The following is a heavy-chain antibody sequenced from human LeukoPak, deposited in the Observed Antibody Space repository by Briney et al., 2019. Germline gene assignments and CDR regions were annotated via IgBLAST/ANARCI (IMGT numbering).Heavy chain of an antibody. CDR1: GYTFTSNY. Sequence: ASVTVSCKAFGYTFTSNYMHWVRQAPGQGPEWMGVISPSGGSTTYAQKFQGRVTITADESTSTAYMELSSLRSEDTAVYYCARAGAYDSSGYYPGGGSDYWGQGTLVTVSS. CDR3: ARAGAYDSSGYYPGGGSDY. J-gene: IGHJ4*02. V-gene: IGHV1-46*01. D-gene: IGHD3-22*01. CDR2: ISPSGGST.